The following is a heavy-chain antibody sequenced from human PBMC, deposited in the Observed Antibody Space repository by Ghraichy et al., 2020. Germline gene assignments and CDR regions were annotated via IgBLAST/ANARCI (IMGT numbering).Heavy chain of an antibody. CDR2: IRSKANSYAT. CDR3: TRHSRMCSGGSCYQVGDAFDI. J-gene: IGHJ3*02. Sequence: GGSLRLSCAASGFTFSGSAMHWVRQASGKGLEWVGRIRSKANSYATAYAASVKGRFTISRDDSKNTAYLQMNSLKTEDTAVYYCTRHSRMCSGGSCYQVGDAFDIWGQGTMVTVSS. CDR1: GFTFSGSA. D-gene: IGHD2-15*01. V-gene: IGHV3-73*01.